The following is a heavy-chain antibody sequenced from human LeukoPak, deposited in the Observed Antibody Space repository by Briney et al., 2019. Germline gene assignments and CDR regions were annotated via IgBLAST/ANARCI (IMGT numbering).Heavy chain of an antibody. CDR2: IWYDGSNK. Sequence: GGSLRLSCAASGFTFSSYGMHWVRQAPGKGLEWVAVIWYDGSNKYYADSVKGRFTISGDNSKNTLYLQMNSLRAEDTAVYYCAGDFSLLWFGELLSGMDVWGQGTTVTVSS. V-gene: IGHV3-33*01. CDR3: AGDFSLLWFGELLSGMDV. D-gene: IGHD3-10*01. CDR1: GFTFSSYG. J-gene: IGHJ6*02.